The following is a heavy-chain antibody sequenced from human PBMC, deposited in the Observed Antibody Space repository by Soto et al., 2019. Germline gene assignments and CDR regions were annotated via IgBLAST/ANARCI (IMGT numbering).Heavy chain of an antibody. J-gene: IGHJ5*02. CDR2: ISSSGSTI. V-gene: IGHV3-48*03. Sequence: PGGSLRLSCAASGFTFSSYEMNWVRQAPGKGLEWVSYISSSGSTIYYADSVKGRFTIPRDNAKNSLYLQMNSLRAEDTAVYYCASSVLGRGSSWYWFDPWGQGTLVTVSS. CDR1: GFTFSSYE. CDR3: ASSVLGRGSSWYWFDP. D-gene: IGHD6-13*01.